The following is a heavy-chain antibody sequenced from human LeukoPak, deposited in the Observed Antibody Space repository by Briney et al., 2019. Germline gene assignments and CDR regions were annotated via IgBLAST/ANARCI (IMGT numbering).Heavy chain of an antibody. CDR2: IIPIFGTA. D-gene: IGHD5-18*01. Sequence: ASVKVTCKVSGGTFSSYAISWVRQAPGQGLEWMGGIIPIFGTANYAQKFQGRVTITTDESTSTAYMELSSLRSEDTAVYYCANSYGYNWFDPWGQGTLVTVSS. J-gene: IGHJ5*02. V-gene: IGHV1-69*05. CDR3: ANSYGYNWFDP. CDR1: GGTFSSYA.